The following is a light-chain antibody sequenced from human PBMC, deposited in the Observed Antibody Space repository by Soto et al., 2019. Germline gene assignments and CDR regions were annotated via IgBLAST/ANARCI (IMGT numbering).Light chain of an antibody. V-gene: IGLV2-14*01. Sequence: QSALTQPASVSGSPGQSFTISCTGTSSDVGGYNYVSWYQQHPGKAPRLMIYEVSSRPSGVSDRFSGSKSGNTASLTISGLQAEDEADYYCSSYTRGSTLVVFGGGTKVTVL. CDR2: EVS. J-gene: IGLJ3*02. CDR3: SSYTRGSTLVV. CDR1: SSDVGGYNY.